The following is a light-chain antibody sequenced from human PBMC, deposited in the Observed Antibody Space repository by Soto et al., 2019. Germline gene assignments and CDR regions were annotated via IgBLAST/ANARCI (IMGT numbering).Light chain of an antibody. CDR3: QAFDSSLTVI. J-gene: IGLJ2*01. CDR1: NSNIGAGYD. CDR2: ANS. Sequence: QSVLTQPPSVSGAPGQRVTISCTGSNSNIGAGYDVHWYQQLPGTAPKLLIFANSNRPSGVPDRFSGSKSGTSASLATTGLQAEDEADYYCQAFDSSLTVIFGGGTKLTVL. V-gene: IGLV1-40*01.